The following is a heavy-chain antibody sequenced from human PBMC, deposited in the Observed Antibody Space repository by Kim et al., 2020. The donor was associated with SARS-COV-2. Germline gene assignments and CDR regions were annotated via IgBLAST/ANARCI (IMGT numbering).Heavy chain of an antibody. CDR1: GYTFTSYG. CDR2: ISPFNGKT. D-gene: IGHD5-12*01. J-gene: IGHJ4*02. Sequence: ASVKVSCKASGYTFTSYGISWVRQAPGQGLEWMGWISPFNGKTNYAQKLQGRVTMTTDTSTSTAYMELRSLRSDDTAGYYCAREFSGYDAIDYWGQGTLVTVSS. CDR3: AREFSGYDAIDY. V-gene: IGHV1-18*04.